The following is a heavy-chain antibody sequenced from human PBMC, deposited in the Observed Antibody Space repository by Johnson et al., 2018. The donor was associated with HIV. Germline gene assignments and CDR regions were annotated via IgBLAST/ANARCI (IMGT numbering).Heavy chain of an antibody. V-gene: IGHV3-30*02. Sequence: QVQLVESGGGVVQPGGSLRLSCAASGFTFSSYGMHWVRQAPGKGLEWVAFIRYDGSNKYYADSVRGRVTISRDNSRNTLYLQMNSLRAEDTAVYYCGGWISDAFDIWGQGTMVTVSS. CDR2: IRYDGSNK. CDR3: GGWISDAFDI. CDR1: GFTFSSYG. D-gene: IGHD2-2*03. J-gene: IGHJ3*02.